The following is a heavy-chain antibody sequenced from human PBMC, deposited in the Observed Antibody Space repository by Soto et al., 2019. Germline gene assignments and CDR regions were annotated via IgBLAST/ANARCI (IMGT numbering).Heavy chain of an antibody. V-gene: IGHV4-39*07. CDR1: GGSVSSSSYY. CDR3: ARERGVLLWFGEPWFDP. J-gene: IGHJ5*02. CDR2: IYYSGST. D-gene: IGHD3-10*01. Sequence: PSETLSLTCTVSGGSVSSSSYYWGWIRQPPGKGLEWIGNIYYSGSTYYNPSLKSRVTISVDTSKNQFSLKLSSVTAADTAVYYCARERGVLLWFGEPWFDPWGQGTLVTVSS.